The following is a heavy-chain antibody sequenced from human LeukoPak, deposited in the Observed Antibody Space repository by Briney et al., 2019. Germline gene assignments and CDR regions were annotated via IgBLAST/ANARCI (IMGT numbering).Heavy chain of an antibody. CDR2: IYHSGST. CDR3: ARETKGIAAAGGFDP. Sequence: SETLSLTCAVSGASISSGGYSWNWIRQPPGTGLEWIGCIYHSGSTYYNPSLKSRVTMSVDRSKNQFSLKLNSVTAADTAVYYCARETKGIAAAGGFDPWGQGTLVTVSS. V-gene: IGHV4-30-2*01. J-gene: IGHJ5*02. D-gene: IGHD6-25*01. CDR1: GASISSGGYS.